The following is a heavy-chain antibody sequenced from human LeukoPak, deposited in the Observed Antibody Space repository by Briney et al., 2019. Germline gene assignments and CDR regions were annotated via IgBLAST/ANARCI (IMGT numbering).Heavy chain of an antibody. J-gene: IGHJ5*02. V-gene: IGHV4-30-4*08. CDR1: GGSISSGDYY. D-gene: IGHD2-21*01. CDR3: ARGYCGGDCYPLPFDP. CDR2: IYYSGST. Sequence: SETLSLTCTVSGGSISSGDYYWSWIRQPPGKGLEWIGYIYYSGSTYYNPSLKSRVTISVDTSKNPFSLKLSSVTAADTAVYYCARGYCGGDCYPLPFDPWGQGTLVTVSS.